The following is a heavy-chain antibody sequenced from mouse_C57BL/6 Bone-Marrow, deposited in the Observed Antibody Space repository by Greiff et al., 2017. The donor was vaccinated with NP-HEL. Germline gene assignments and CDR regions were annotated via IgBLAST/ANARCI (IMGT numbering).Heavy chain of an antibody. V-gene: IGHV1-50*01. CDR2: IDPSDSYT. CDR1: GYTFTSYW. Sequence: VKLQQPGAELVKPGASVKLSCKASGYTFTSYWMQWVKQRPGQGLEWIGEIDPSDSYTNYNQKFKGKATLTVDTSSSTAYMQLSSLTSEDSAVYYCAREVHWGQGTTLTVSS. CDR3: AREVH. J-gene: IGHJ2*01.